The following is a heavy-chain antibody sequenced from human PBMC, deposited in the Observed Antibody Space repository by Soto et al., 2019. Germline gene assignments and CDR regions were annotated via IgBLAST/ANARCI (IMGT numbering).Heavy chain of an antibody. D-gene: IGHD5-12*01. CDR3: ARDIGTGYDFYYYGMDV. CDR2: ISSSSSYI. CDR1: GFTFSSYS. Sequence: GGSLRLSCAASGFTFSSYSMNWVRQAPGKGLEWVSSISSSSSYIYYADSVKGRFTISRDNAKNSLYLQMNSLRAEDTAVYYCARDIGTGYDFYYYGMDVWGQGTTVIVSS. J-gene: IGHJ6*02. V-gene: IGHV3-21*01.